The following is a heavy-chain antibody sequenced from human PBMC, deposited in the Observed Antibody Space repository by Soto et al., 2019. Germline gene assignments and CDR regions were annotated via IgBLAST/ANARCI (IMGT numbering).Heavy chain of an antibody. CDR2: ISYDGSNK. Sequence: QVQLVESGGGVVQPGRSLRLSCAASGFTFSSYGMHWVRQAPGKGLEWVAVISYDGSNKYYADSVKGRFTISRDNSKNTLYLQMNSLRAEDTAVYYCAKDGMEPQQPGEHTNWYFDLWGRGTLVTVSS. V-gene: IGHV3-30*18. CDR3: AKDGMEPQQPGEHTNWYFDL. CDR1: GFTFSSYG. J-gene: IGHJ2*01. D-gene: IGHD6-13*01.